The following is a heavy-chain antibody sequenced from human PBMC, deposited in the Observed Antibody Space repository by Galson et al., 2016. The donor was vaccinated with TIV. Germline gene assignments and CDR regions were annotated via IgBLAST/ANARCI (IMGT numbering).Heavy chain of an antibody. CDR2: ISGGGGST. Sequence: SLRLSCAASGFTFSIFAMTWVRQAPGMGLEWVSAISGGGGSTYYADSVKGRFIVSRDNSKNTLFLQMNSLRAEDTAVYYCTKVPSSGFSYYYGLDHWGQGTLVTVSS. J-gene: IGHJ4*02. CDR3: TKVPSSGFSYYYGLDH. CDR1: GFTFSIFA. D-gene: IGHD3-22*01. V-gene: IGHV3-23*01.